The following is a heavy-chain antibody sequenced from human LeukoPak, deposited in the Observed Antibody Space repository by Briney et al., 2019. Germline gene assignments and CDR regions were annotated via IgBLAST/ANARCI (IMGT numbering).Heavy chain of an antibody. Sequence: ASVKVSCKASGYTFTGYYMHWVRQAPGQGLEWMGWINPNSGGTNYAQKFQGRVTLTRDTSISTAYMEVSRLESDDTAVYYCARENNSGWYRKAAFDYWGQGTLVTVTS. V-gene: IGHV1-2*02. CDR2: INPNSGGT. CDR3: ARENNSGWYRKAAFDY. CDR1: GYTFTGYY. J-gene: IGHJ4*02. D-gene: IGHD6-19*01.